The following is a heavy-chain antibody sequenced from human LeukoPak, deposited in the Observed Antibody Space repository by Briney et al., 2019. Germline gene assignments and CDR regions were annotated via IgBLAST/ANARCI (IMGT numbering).Heavy chain of an antibody. V-gene: IGHV1-18*01. CDR1: GYTFTSYG. D-gene: IGHD3-22*01. CDR3: ARVAHNHYDSSGYSYSWDY. CDR2: ISAYNGNT. J-gene: IGHJ4*02. Sequence: ASVKVSCKASGYTFTSYGISWVRQAPGQGLEWMGWISAYNGNTNYAQKLQGRVTMTTDTSTSTAYMELRSLRSDDTAVYYCARVAHNHYDSSGYSYSWDYWGQGTLVTVSS.